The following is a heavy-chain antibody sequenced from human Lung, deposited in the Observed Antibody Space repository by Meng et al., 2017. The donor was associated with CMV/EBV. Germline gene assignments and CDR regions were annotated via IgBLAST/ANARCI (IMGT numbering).Heavy chain of an antibody. CDR2: ISGSGGTT. Sequence: SXAASGFTFRTYAMSWVRQVPGKGLEWVSSISGSGGTTHYVDSVKGRFTISKDTSRDTLYLQMNSLRAEDTAVYYCAKELHSGWSYYFDYWGQGXLVTVSS. D-gene: IGHD6-19*01. V-gene: IGHV3-23*01. CDR3: AKELHSGWSYYFDY. CDR1: GFTFRTYA. J-gene: IGHJ4*02.